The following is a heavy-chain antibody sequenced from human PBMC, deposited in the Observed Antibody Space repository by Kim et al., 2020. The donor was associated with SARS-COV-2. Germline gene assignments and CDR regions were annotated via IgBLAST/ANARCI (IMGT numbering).Heavy chain of an antibody. V-gene: IGHV4-31*11. Sequence: SETLSLTCAVSGGSINSADYYWTWIRQRPGKGLEWIGNIYHSGSTYSNPSLKSRVTISLDSSKNQFSLKLTSVSAADAAVYYCAAVDASGNYYNVDHWGQGTLVTVSS. D-gene: IGHD3-10*01. CDR3: AAVDASGNYYNVDH. J-gene: IGHJ4*02. CDR1: GGSINSADYY. CDR2: IYHSGST.